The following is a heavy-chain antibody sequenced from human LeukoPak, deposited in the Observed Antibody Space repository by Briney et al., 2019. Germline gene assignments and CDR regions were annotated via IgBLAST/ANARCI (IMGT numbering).Heavy chain of an antibody. CDR3: ARDRLPGPR. CDR1: GGSISSGDYY. CDR2: FCYSGST. J-gene: IGHJ4*02. D-gene: IGHD2-21*01. Sequence: SQTLSLTCTVSGGSISSGDYYWSWIRQPPGRGLEWIVHFCYSGSTYYNPSLKSRVTISVDTSKNQFSLKLSSVTAADTAVYYCARDRLPGPRWGQGTLVTVSS. V-gene: IGHV4-30-4*01.